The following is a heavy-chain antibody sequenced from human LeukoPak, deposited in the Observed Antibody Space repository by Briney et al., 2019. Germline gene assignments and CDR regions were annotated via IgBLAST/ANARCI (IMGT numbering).Heavy chain of an antibody. J-gene: IGHJ6*03. D-gene: IGHD2-8*02. V-gene: IGHV3-20*04. Sequence: GGSLRLSCAAPGFSFNDHGFIWVRQTPGKGLEWGSGINWNGGSTGHADSVKGRFTISRDNAKNSLYLQMNSLRAEDTALYYCARASGGAYYYYYMDVWGTGTTVTVSS. CDR1: GFSFNDHG. CDR3: ARASGGAYYYYYMDV. CDR2: INWNGGST.